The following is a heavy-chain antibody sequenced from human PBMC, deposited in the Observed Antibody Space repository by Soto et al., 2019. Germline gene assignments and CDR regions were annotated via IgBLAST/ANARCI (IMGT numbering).Heavy chain of an antibody. CDR2: ISAYNGNT. CDR3: ARVACSGNTWCNWFDH. J-gene: IGHJ5*02. V-gene: IGHV1-18*01. CDR1: GYTFTSYG. Sequence: QVPLVQSGAEVKKPGASVKVSCKASGYTFTSYGISWVRQAPGQGLEWMGWISAYNGNTNYAQKLQGRVTMHTDTSTSTAYMELRSLRSDDAAVYYCARVACSGNTWCNWFDHWGQGTLVTVSS. D-gene: IGHD1-26*01.